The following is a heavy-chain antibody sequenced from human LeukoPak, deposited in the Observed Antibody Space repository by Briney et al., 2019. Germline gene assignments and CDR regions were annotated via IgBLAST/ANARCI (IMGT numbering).Heavy chain of an antibody. D-gene: IGHD5-12*01. CDR1: GYSSTSYW. V-gene: IGHV5-51*01. J-gene: IGHJ4*02. CDR2: IFPGDSDT. CDR3: ARQRGHSDYYFDY. Sequence: GESLKISCKGSGYSSTSYWIGWVRQMPGKDLEWMGIIFPGDSDTRYSPSFQGQVTISADKSISTAYLQWSSLKASDTAMYYCARQRGHSDYYFDYWGQGTLVTVSS.